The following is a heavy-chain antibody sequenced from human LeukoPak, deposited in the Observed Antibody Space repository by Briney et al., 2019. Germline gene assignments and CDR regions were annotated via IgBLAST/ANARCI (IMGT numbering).Heavy chain of an antibody. V-gene: IGHV1-24*01. J-gene: IGHJ3*01. CDR2: LDPEDNET. D-gene: IGHD3-9*01. Sequence: ASVKVSCKVSGATLTVLSMQWVRQAPGKGLEWMGGLDPEDNETFYAQKFQGRVTMTEDTSTDTAYLELSSLRSEDTAVYYCASPYNYDIMTDYYLGAFDFWGQGTMVSVSS. CDR1: GATLTVLS. CDR3: ASPYNYDIMTDYYLGAFDF.